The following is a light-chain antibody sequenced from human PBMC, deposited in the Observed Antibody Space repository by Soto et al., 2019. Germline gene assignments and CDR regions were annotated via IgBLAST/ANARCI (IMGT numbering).Light chain of an antibody. Sequence: EIVLTKAPGTLSLSPGERATLSCRASQSVSSSYLAWYQQKPVQAPRLLIYGASSRATGIPDRFSGSGSGTDFTLTISRLEPEDFAVYYRQQYGSSPWTFGQGTKVDIK. V-gene: IGKV3-20*01. CDR3: QQYGSSPWT. CDR1: QSVSSSY. J-gene: IGKJ1*01. CDR2: GAS.